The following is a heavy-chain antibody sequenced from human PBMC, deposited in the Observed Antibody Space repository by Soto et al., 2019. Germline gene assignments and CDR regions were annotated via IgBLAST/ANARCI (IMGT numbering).Heavy chain of an antibody. D-gene: IGHD3-10*01. CDR3: LYFSHYYYYMDV. CDR1: GYTFTSYG. J-gene: IGHJ6*03. CDR2: ISAYNGNT. V-gene: IGHV1-18*01. Sequence: ASVKVSCKASGYTFTSYGISWVRQAPGQGLEWMGWISAYNGNTNYAQKLQGRVTMTTDTSTSTAYMELRSLRSDDTAVYYCLYFSHYYYYMDVWGKGTTVTVSS.